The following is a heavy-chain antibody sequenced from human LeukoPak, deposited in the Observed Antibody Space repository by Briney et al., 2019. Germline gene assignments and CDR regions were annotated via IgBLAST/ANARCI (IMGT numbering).Heavy chain of an antibody. CDR1: RFTFSNAW. CDR2: IKSKVDGETT. D-gene: IGHD4/OR15-4a*01. CDR3: AIDEPNYAPYDFDY. J-gene: IGHJ4*02. Sequence: GGSLRLSCAASRFTFSNAWMNWVRQAPGKGLEWVGRIKSKVDGETTDYAAPVKGRFTISRDDSNNMVYLQMNSVKIEDTAVYYCAIDEPNYAPYDFDYWGQGTLVTVSS. V-gene: IGHV3-15*01.